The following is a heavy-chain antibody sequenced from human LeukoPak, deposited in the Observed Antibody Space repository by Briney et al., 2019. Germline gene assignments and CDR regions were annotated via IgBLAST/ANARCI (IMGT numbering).Heavy chain of an antibody. CDR1: GFTFSSDW. CDR3: ARGRYSSTTYYFDY. Sequence: PGGSLRLSCAASGFTFSSDWMSWVRQAPGKGLEWGANIKKDGNEKYYVDSVKGRFTISRDNAKSSLYLQMNSLRAEDTAVYYCARGRYSSTTYYFDYWGQGTLVTVSS. V-gene: IGHV3-7*03. J-gene: IGHJ4*02. CDR2: IKKDGNEK. D-gene: IGHD6-13*01.